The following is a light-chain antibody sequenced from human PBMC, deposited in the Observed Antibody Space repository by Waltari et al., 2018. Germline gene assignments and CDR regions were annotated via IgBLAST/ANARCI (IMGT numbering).Light chain of an antibody. J-gene: IGLJ1*01. CDR2: EGN. CDR3: CAYAGNSV. V-gene: IGLV2-23*01. CDR1: SSDVVTFNL. Sequence: QSALTQPASVSGSPGQSITISCTGISSDVVTFNLVSWYQQYPGKAPKLIIFEGNKRPSRVSNRFSGSKSGNTASLTISGLQTEDEADYFCCAYAGNSVFGTGTKVTVL.